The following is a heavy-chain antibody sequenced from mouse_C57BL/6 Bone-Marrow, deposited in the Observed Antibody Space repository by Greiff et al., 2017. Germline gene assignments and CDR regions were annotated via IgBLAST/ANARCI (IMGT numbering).Heavy chain of an antibody. CDR1: GYAFSSSW. CDR2: IYPGDGDT. CDR3: ARRAYSNDDAMDY. D-gene: IGHD2-5*01. V-gene: IGHV1-82*01. Sequence: VQLQQSGPELVQPGASVTISCKASGYAFSSSWMNWVKQRPGKGLEWIGRIYPGDGDTNYNGKFKGKATLTADKSSSTAYMQLSSLTSEDSAVYCCARRAYSNDDAMDYWGQGTSVTVSS. J-gene: IGHJ4*01.